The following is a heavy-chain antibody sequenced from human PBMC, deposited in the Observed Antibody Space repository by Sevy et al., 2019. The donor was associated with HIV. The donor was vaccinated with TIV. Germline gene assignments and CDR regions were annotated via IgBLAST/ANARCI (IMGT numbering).Heavy chain of an antibody. CDR2: ISSSSTI. CDR1: GFTFSSYS. J-gene: IGHJ5*02. V-gene: IGHV3-48*01. D-gene: IGHD2-8*02. Sequence: GGSLRLSCAASGFTFSSYSMNWVRQAPGKGLEWVSYISSSSTIYYADSVKGRFTISRDNAKNSLYLQMNSLRAEDTAVYYCARTVVLWNWFDPWGQGTLVTVSS. CDR3: ARTVVLWNWFDP.